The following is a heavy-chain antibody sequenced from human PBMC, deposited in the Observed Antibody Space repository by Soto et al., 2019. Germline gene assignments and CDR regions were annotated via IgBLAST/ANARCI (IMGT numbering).Heavy chain of an antibody. CDR3: VRDCGSASYPYYLAS. CDR1: GFTFSSYW. Sequence: EVQLVESGGGLVQPGGSLRLSCAASGFTFSSYWMSWVRQTPGKGLEWVATIRQDGTEKHLVDSVKGRFTISRDNAKNSMDLQINSLRAEDTAVYLCVRDCGSASYPYYLASGAKGPRWPSP. D-gene: IGHD2-2*01. J-gene: IGHJ6*03. V-gene: IGHV3-7*01. CDR2: IRQDGTEK.